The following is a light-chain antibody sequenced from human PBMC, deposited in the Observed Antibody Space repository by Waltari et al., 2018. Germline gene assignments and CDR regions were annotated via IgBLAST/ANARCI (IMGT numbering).Light chain of an antibody. CDR2: QVS. V-gene: IGLV2-18*02. Sequence: QSALTQPPSVSGSPGQSVTISCAGTNSAVGFYHRVSWYQQSPGTAPKLIVYQVSNRPSGVPDRFSGSKSGSTASLTISGLQAEDEADYYCYSYTTSGIYVFGTGTKVSVL. CDR3: YSYTTSGIYV. J-gene: IGLJ1*01. CDR1: NSAVGFYHR.